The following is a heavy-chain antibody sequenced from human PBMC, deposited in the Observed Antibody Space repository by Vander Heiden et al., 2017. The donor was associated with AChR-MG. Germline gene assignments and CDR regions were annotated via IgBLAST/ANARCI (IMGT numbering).Heavy chain of an antibody. Sequence: QVQLVQSGAEVKKPGSSVKVSCKTSGGTFSKYAISWVRLAPGQGLEWMGGIIPISDTTNYAQKFQGRVTITADKSTSTAYMGLNSLRSDDTAVYYCARGNSGYDPFDYWGQGTLVTVSS. J-gene: IGHJ4*02. CDR3: ARGNSGYDPFDY. CDR2: IIPISDTT. V-gene: IGHV1-69*06. CDR1: GGTFSKYA. D-gene: IGHD5-12*01.